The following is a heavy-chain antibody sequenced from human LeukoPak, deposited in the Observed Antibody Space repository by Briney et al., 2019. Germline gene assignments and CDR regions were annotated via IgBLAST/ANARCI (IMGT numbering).Heavy chain of an antibody. J-gene: IGHJ4*02. D-gene: IGHD7-27*01. CDR3: AKDSGDHFDY. V-gene: IGHV4-4*07. CDR1: GGSISSSY. CDR2: IYTSGST. Sequence: PSETLSLTCTVSGGSISSSYWSWIRQPAGKGLEWIGRIYTSGSTNYNPSLKSRVTMSVDTSENQFSLKVGSVTAADTAVYYCAKDSGDHFDYWGQGTLVTVSS.